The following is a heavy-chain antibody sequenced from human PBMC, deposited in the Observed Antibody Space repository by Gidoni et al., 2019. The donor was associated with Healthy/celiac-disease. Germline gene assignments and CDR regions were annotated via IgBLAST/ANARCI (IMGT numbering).Heavy chain of an antibody. CDR3: ARDRSVPGWGRGVILYYYYGMDV. Sequence: VQLVESGGGMVKPGGSMRLSCAASGFTFSSYSMKWGRQAPGTGLEWVSSISSSSSYIYYAYSVKGRFTISRDNAKNSLYLQMNSLRAEDTAVYYCARDRSVPGWGRGVILYYYYGMDVWGQGTTVTVSS. V-gene: IGHV3-21*01. D-gene: IGHD3-10*01. CDR2: ISSSSSYI. CDR1: GFTFSSYS. J-gene: IGHJ6*02.